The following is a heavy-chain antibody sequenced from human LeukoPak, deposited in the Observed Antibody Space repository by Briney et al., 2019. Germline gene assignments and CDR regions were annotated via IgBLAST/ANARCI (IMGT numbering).Heavy chain of an antibody. V-gene: IGHV3-30*02. Sequence: PGGSLRLSCAASGFTFSSYGMHWVHQAPGKGLEWVAFIRYDGSNKYYADSVKGRFTISRDNSKNTLYLQMNSLRAEDTAVYYCAKDLIWGIRSFDYWGQGTLVTVSS. D-gene: IGHD7-27*01. J-gene: IGHJ4*02. CDR2: IRYDGSNK. CDR3: AKDLIWGIRSFDY. CDR1: GFTFSSYG.